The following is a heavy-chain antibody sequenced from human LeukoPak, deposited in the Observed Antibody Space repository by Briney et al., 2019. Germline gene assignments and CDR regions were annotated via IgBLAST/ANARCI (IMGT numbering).Heavy chain of an antibody. D-gene: IGHD3-22*01. CDR3: ARGSNYHDSSGYQH. V-gene: IGHV3-53*01. CDR2: IYSGGST. Sequence: GGSLRLSCAASGFTVSSNYMSWVRQAPGKGLEWVSVIYSGGSTYYADSVKGRFTISRDSSKNTLYLQMNSLRAEDTAVYYCARGSNYHDSSGYQHWGQGTLVTVSS. J-gene: IGHJ4*02. CDR1: GFTVSSNY.